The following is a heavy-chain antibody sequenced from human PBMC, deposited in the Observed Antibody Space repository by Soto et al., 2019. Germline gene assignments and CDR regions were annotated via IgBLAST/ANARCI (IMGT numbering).Heavy chain of an antibody. J-gene: IGHJ3*02. D-gene: IGHD6-6*01. Sequence: GESLKISCKGSGYSFTSYWISWVRQMPGKGLEWMGRIDPSDSYTNYSPSFQGHVTISADKSISTAYLQWSSLKASDTAMYYCASNAGGPSSSSGSGFGDAFDIWGQGTMVTVSS. CDR2: IDPSDSYT. CDR1: GYSFTSYW. V-gene: IGHV5-10-1*01. CDR3: ASNAGGPSSSSGSGFGDAFDI.